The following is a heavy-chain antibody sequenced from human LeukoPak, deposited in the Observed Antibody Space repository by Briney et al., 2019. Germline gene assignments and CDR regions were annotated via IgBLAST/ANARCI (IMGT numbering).Heavy chain of an antibody. CDR2: IIPIFGTA. J-gene: IGHJ4*02. CDR3: ARVPSYYYDSSGYSY. V-gene: IGHV1-69*01. Sequence: SVKVSCKASGGTFSSYAISWVRQAPGQGLEWMGGIIPIFGTANYAQKFQGRVTITADESTSTAYMELSSLRSEDTAVYYCARVPSYYYDSSGYSYWGQGTLVTVSS. D-gene: IGHD3-22*01. CDR1: GGTFSSYA.